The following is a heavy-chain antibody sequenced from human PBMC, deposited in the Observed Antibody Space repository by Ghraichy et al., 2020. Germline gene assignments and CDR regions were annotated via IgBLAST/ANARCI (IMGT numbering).Heavy chain of an antibody. J-gene: IGHJ4*02. CDR1: GYTFTSYD. CDR2: MNTNSGNT. D-gene: IGHD3-10*01. CDR3: ARVGDYYGPGSYSDY. Sequence: ASVKVSCKASGYTFTSYDVNWVRQAPGQGLEWMGWMNTNSGNTGYAQKFQGRFTMTRDTSINTAYMELSSLRSEDTAVYYCARVGDYYGPGSYSDYWGQGTLVTVSS. V-gene: IGHV1-8*01.